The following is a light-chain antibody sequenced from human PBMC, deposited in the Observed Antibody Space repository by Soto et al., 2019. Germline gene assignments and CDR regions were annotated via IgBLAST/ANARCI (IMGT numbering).Light chain of an antibody. Sequence: EIVLTQSPTSLSLSSEERVTLSCRASQSVSSSYLAWYQQKPGQAPRLLIYGASSRATGITDRFSGSGSGTDFTLTINRLEPEDFAVDYCQQYGSSRRFGQGTKVDIK. CDR1: QSVSSSY. J-gene: IGKJ1*01. CDR3: QQYGSSRR. V-gene: IGKV3-20*01. CDR2: GAS.